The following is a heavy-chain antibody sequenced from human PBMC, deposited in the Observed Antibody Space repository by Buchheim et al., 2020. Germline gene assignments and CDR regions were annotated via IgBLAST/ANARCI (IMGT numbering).Heavy chain of an antibody. CDR3: ARVDYCSSTSCYRNWFDP. D-gene: IGHD2-2*01. CDR1: GGTFSNYA. V-gene: IGHV1-69*06. CDR2: IIPIFGTA. J-gene: IGHJ5*02. Sequence: QVQLVQSGAEVKKPGSSVNVSCKASGGTFSNYAISWVRQAPGQGLEWMGGIIPIFGTADYAQKFQGRVTITADKSTSTAYMELSSLRSEDTAVYYCARVDYCSSTSCYRNWFDPWGQGTL.